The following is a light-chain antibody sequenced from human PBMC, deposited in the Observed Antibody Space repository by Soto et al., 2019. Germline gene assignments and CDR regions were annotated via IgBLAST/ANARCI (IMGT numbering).Light chain of an antibody. Sequence: QSALTQPASVSGSPGQSITISCTGTSSDVGAYNFVSWYQHHPDKAPKLMISEVSNRPSGVSDRFSGSKSGNTASLTISGLQAENEADYSCASLTTTSFVFGTGTNVTVL. V-gene: IGLV2-14*01. J-gene: IGLJ1*01. CDR3: ASLTTTSFV. CDR1: SSDVGAYNF. CDR2: EVS.